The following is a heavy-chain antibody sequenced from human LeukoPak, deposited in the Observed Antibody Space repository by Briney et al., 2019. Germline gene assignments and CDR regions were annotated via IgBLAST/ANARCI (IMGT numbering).Heavy chain of an antibody. D-gene: IGHD3-10*01. J-gene: IGHJ4*02. CDR3: ARDRFYYGSGSYLKYFDY. CDR1: GFSFSYYG. Sequence: GGSLRLSCSASGFSFSYYGFHWVRQAPGKGLEWVALISYDGTNKYYADSVKDRFTISRDNSKNTLFLQMNSLRAEDTAVYYCARDRFYYGSGSYLKYFDYWGQGTLVTVSS. CDR2: ISYDGTNK. V-gene: IGHV3-30*03.